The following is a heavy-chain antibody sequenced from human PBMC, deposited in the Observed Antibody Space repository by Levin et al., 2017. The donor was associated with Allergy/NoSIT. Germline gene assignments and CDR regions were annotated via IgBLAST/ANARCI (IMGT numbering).Heavy chain of an antibody. D-gene: IGHD2-21*01. CDR2: IGSTGRT. CDR3: AREVWHEAFDV. V-gene: IGHV3-13*04. CDR1: GFTLRSYD. Sequence: GGSLRLSCAASGFTLRSYDMHWVRQTTGEGLEWVSAIGSTGRTYYAASVKGRFTISREIAKNSFYLQMNSLRAGDTAVYYCAREVWHEAFDVWGQGTMVTVSS. J-gene: IGHJ3*01.